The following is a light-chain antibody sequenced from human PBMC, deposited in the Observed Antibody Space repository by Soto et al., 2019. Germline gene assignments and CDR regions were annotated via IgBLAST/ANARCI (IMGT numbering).Light chain of an antibody. CDR2: EVS. V-gene: IGLV2-14*01. CDR3: CSFTTSSTYV. Sequence: QSALTQPASVSGSPGQSITISCIGTSSDVGGSKYVSWYQQHPGKAPKLMIYEVSNRPSGVSSRFSGSKSGNTASLTISGLQADDETDYYCCSFTTSSTYVFGTGTKVTVL. CDR1: SSDVGGSKY. J-gene: IGLJ1*01.